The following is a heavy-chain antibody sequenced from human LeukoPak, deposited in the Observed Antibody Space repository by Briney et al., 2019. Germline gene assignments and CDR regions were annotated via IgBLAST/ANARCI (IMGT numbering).Heavy chain of an antibody. V-gene: IGHV1-18*01. CDR2: ISAYNGNT. J-gene: IGHJ6*02. CDR1: GYTFTSYG. CDR3: ARDKGPIAVAGTLAYGMDV. D-gene: IGHD6-19*01. Sequence: ASVKVSCKASGYTFTSYGISWVRQAPGQGLEWMGWISAYNGNTNYAQKLQGRVTMTTDTSTSTAYMELRSLRSDDTAVYYCARDKGPIAVAGTLAYGMDVWGQGTTVTVPS.